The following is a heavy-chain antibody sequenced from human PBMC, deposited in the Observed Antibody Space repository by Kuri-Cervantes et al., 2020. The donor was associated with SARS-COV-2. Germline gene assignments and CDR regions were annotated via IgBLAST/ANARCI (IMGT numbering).Heavy chain of an antibody. V-gene: IGHV3-30*04. Sequence: GGSLRLSCAASGFTFSSYAMHWVRQAPGKGLEWVAVISYGGSNKYYADSVKGRFTISRDNSKNTLYLQMNSLRAEDTAVYYCASVGLGYCSSTSCPKFDYWGQGTLVTVSS. J-gene: IGHJ4*02. D-gene: IGHD2-2*01. CDR1: GFTFSSYA. CDR2: ISYGGSNK. CDR3: ASVGLGYCSSTSCPKFDY.